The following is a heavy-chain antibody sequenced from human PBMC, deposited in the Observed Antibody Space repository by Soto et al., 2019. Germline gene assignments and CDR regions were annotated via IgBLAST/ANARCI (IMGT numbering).Heavy chain of an antibody. CDR3: ARGRIPIFGVVRRRDYYYYYMDV. V-gene: IGHV1-8*01. CDR1: GYTFTSYD. D-gene: IGHD3-3*01. J-gene: IGHJ6*03. Sequence: QVQLVQSGAEVKKPGASVKVSCKASGYTFTSYDINWVRQATGQGLEWMGWMNPNSGNTGYAQKFQGRVTMTRNTSISTAYMELSSLRSEDTAVYYCARGRIPIFGVVRRRDYYYYYMDVWGKGTTVTVSS. CDR2: MNPNSGNT.